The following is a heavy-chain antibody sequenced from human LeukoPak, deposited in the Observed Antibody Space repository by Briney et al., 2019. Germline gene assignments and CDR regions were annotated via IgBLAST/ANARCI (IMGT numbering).Heavy chain of an antibody. CDR1: GGSISSYY. D-gene: IGHD1-26*01. J-gene: IGHJ3*02. CDR2: IYYSGST. Sequence: SETLSLTCTVSGGSISSYYWSWIRQPPGKGLEWIGYIYYSGSTNYNPSLKSRVTISVDTSKNQFSLKLSSVAAADTAVYYCARHVVGADALDIWGQGTLVTVSS. CDR3: ARHVVGADALDI. V-gene: IGHV4-59*08.